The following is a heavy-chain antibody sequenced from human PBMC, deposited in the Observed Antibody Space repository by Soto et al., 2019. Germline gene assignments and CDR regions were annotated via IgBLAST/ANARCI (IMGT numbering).Heavy chain of an antibody. CDR2: IVPMFAVP. D-gene: IGHD2-21*01. V-gene: IGHV1-69*12. J-gene: IGHJ6*02. CDR3: ARDRVMRGNAYYYGMDV. CDR1: GGTFSSFA. Sequence: QVLLVQSGAEVKKPGSSVRVSCKTSGGTFSSFAISWVRLAPGQGLEWMGVIVPMFAVPTYAQKFQGRVSITADESTRTAYMEPSRLRSDDTAVYYCARDRVMRGNAYYYGMDVWGQGTTVTVSS.